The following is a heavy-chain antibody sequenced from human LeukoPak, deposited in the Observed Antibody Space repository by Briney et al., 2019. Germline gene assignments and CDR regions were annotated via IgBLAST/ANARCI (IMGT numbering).Heavy chain of an antibody. CDR2: ISYDGSNK. V-gene: IGHV3-30-3*01. J-gene: IGHJ4*02. Sequence: GRSLTLPCAASGFTFSSYAMHWVRQAPGQGLEWVAVISYDGSNKYYADSVKGRFTVSRDNSKNTLYLQMNSLRAEDTAVYIFPRGYSGCDWGVDYWGQGTLVTVS. CDR1: GFTFSSYA. CDR3: PRGYSGCDWGVDY. D-gene: IGHD5-12*01.